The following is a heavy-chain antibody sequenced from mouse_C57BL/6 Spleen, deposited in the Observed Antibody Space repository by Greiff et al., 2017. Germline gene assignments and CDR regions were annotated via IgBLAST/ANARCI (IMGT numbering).Heavy chain of an antibody. Sequence: VQLQQSVAELVRPGASVKLSCTASGFNIKNTYMHWVKQSPDQGLEWIGRIDPANGNTKYAPKFPGKDTITADTSSNTAYLQLSSLTCEDTAIYYCAGRDGFAYWGQGTLVTVSA. CDR1: GFNIKNTY. V-gene: IGHV14-3*01. CDR2: IDPANGNT. CDR3: AGRDGFAY. J-gene: IGHJ3*01.